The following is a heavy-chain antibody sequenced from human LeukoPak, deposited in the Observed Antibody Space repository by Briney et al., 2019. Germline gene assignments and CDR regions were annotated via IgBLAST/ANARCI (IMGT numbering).Heavy chain of an antibody. CDR3: ARRGVYYDGSGYHYYFDY. D-gene: IGHD3-22*01. CDR2: INHSGST. V-gene: IGHV4-34*01. Sequence: SETLSLTCAVYGGSFSGYYWSWIRQPPGKGLEWIGEINHSGSTNYNPSLKSRVIISVDMSKNQFSLKLSSVTAADTAVYYCARRGVYYDGSGYHYYFDYWGQGTLVTVSS. J-gene: IGHJ4*02. CDR1: GGSFSGYY.